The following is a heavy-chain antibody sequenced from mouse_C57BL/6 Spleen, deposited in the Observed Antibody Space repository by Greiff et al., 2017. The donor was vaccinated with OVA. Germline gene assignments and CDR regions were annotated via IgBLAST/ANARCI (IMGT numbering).Heavy chain of an antibody. CDR3: ARRRTGSSYEGYFDV. J-gene: IGHJ1*03. CDR1: GYAFSSSW. CDR2: IYPGDGDT. V-gene: IGHV1-82*01. Sequence: QVQLQQSGPELVKPGASVKISCKASGYAFSSSWMNWVKQRPGKGLEWIGRIYPGDGDTNYNGKFKGKATLTADKSSSTAYMQRSSLTSEDSAVYFCARRRTGSSYEGYFDVWGTGTTVTVSS. D-gene: IGHD1-1*01.